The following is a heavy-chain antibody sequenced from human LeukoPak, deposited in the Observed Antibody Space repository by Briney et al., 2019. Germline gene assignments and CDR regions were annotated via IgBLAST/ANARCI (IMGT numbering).Heavy chain of an antibody. CDR1: GEPFTGYY. CDR2: IHHSGST. V-gene: IGHV4-34*01. D-gene: IGHD2-8*01. J-gene: IGHJ4*02. Sequence: SETLSLTCAVHGEPFTGYYWSWIRQSPERGLEWLGEIHHSGSTNHNPSLKRPVTLSVDASRNEVSLKVDSVTAADTAVYFCARARLGRCTNGICRYFDYWGQGSVVTVSS. CDR3: ARARLGRCTNGICRYFDY.